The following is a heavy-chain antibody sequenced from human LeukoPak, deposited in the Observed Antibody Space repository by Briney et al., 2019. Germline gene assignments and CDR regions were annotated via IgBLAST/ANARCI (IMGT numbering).Heavy chain of an antibody. CDR2: ISGSGGST. CDR1: GFTFSTYA. V-gene: IGHV3-23*01. J-gene: IGHJ4*02. Sequence: GGSLRLSCAASGFTFSTYAMHWVRQAPGKGLEWVSAISGSGGSTYYADSVKGRFTISRDNSKNTLYLQMNSLRAEDTAVYYCAKVGYDSSGYYEARGRYYFDYWGQGTLVTVSS. D-gene: IGHD3-22*01. CDR3: AKVGYDSSGYYEARGRYYFDY.